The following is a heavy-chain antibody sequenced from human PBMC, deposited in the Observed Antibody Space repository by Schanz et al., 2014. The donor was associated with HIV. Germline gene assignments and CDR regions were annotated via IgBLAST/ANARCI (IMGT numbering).Heavy chain of an antibody. D-gene: IGHD3-22*01. V-gene: IGHV3-30*18. CDR1: GFTFSSFG. J-gene: IGHJ3*02. CDR2: ISYDGSNK. CDR3: VHDDSDNDGFDM. Sequence: QVQLVESGGGVVRPGRSLRLSCAASGFTFSSFGMHWVRQGPGKGLEWGAVISYDGSNKKEADSVKGRFTISRDNSKSTLSLQMNSLRAEDTAVYYCVHDDSDNDGFDMGGQGTMVTVSS.